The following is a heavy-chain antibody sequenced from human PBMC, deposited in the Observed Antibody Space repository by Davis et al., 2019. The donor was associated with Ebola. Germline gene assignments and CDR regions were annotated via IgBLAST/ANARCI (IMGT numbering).Heavy chain of an antibody. D-gene: IGHD2-2*03. CDR1: GFTFSSYW. CDR2: INSDGSST. Sequence: PGGSLRLSCAASGFTFSSYWMHWVRQAPGKGLVWVSRINSDGSSTSYADSVKGRFTISRDNAKNTLYLQMNSLRAEDTAVYYCASGIGYCISTSCPYYYGMDVWGQGTTVTVSS. J-gene: IGHJ6*02. CDR3: ASGIGYCISTSCPYYYGMDV. V-gene: IGHV3-74*01.